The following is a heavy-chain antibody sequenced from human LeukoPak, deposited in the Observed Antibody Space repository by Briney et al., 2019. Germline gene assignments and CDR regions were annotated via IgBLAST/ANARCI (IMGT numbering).Heavy chain of an antibody. J-gene: IGHJ6*02. D-gene: IGHD6-19*01. CDR1: GFTFSSYA. Sequence: PGGSLRLSCEASGFTFSSYAMSWVRQAPGKGLEWVSAIRGSGGSTYYADSVKGRFTISIDNSKNTLYLQMNSLRAEDTAVYYCAKDAIAVASTNYYGMDVWGQGTTVTVSS. CDR2: IRGSGGST. CDR3: AKDAIAVASTNYYGMDV. V-gene: IGHV3-23*01.